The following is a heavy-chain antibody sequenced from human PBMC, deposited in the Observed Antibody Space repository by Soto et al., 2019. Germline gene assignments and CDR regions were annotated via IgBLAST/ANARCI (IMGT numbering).Heavy chain of an antibody. D-gene: IGHD3-3*01. CDR2: ISYDGSNK. CDR1: GFTFSSYG. CDR3: AKAALRFLEWYYYMDV. V-gene: IGHV3-30*18. Sequence: QVQLVESGGGVVQPGRSLRLSCAASGFTFSSYGMHWVRQAPGKGLEWVAVISYDGSNKYYADSVKGRFTISRDNSKNTLYLQMNSMIAEDTAVYYCAKAALRFLEWYYYMDVWGKGTTVTVSS. J-gene: IGHJ6*03.